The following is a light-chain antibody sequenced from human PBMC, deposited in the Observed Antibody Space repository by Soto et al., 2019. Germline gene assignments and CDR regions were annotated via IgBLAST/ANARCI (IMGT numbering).Light chain of an antibody. CDR3: SSYTSSDLIK. V-gene: IGLV2-14*03. Sequence: QSALTQPASMSGSPGQSITISCTGPSSDVAANDYVSWYQHQPGRAPKLMIYDVTRRPSGVSSRFSGSKSGNAAYLTISGLQDEDEADYYCSSYTSSDLIKFGGGTQLTVL. CDR2: DVT. J-gene: IGLJ2*01. CDR1: SSDVAANDY.